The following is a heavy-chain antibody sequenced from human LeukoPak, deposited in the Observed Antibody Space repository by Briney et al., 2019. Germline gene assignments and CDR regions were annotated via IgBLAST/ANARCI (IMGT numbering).Heavy chain of an antibody. CDR3: ARFGVDYDMDV. CDR1: GYSFTSGHY. Sequence: SETLSLTCSVSGYSFTSGHYWGWIRQPPGKRLEWIANIYHTGSAHYNPSLKSRVTISVDTSKNQFSLKLSSVTAADTAVYYCARFGVDYDMDVWGQGTTVTISS. CDR2: IYHTGSA. D-gene: IGHD3-16*01. J-gene: IGHJ6*02. V-gene: IGHV4-38-2*01.